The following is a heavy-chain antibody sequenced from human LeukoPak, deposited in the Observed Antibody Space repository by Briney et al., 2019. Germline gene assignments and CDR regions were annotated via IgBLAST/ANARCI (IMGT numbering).Heavy chain of an antibody. CDR3: ARRGGSSGWYDYYYYMDV. Sequence: GGSLRLSCAASGFTFSSYWMTWVRQAPGKGLEWVANIKQDGSEKYYVDSVKGRFTISRDNAKNSLYLQMNSLRAEDTAVYYCARRGGSSGWYDYYYYMDVWGKGTTVTVSS. CDR1: GFTFSSYW. CDR2: IKQDGSEK. V-gene: IGHV3-7*01. J-gene: IGHJ6*03. D-gene: IGHD6-19*01.